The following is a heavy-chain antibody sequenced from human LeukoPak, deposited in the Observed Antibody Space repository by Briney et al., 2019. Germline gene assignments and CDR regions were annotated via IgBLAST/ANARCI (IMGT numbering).Heavy chain of an antibody. CDR1: GFTFSNTW. V-gene: IGHV3-15*01. CDR2: IKTKTDGGTT. Sequence: GGSLRLSCAASGFTFSNTWMSWVRQAPGKGLEWVAHIKTKTDGGTTDYAAPVKGRFTISRDDSKNTLYLQMYSLKTEDTAVYYCATEEWSYNFDYWGQGTLVTVSS. D-gene: IGHD3-3*01. CDR3: ATEEWSYNFDY. J-gene: IGHJ4*02.